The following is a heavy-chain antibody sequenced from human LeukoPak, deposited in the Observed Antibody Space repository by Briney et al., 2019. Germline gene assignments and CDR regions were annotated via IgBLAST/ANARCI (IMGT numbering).Heavy chain of an antibody. D-gene: IGHD2-2*01. V-gene: IGHV1-3*03. CDR1: GYTFTSYA. J-gene: IGHJ4*02. Sequence: ASVKVSCKASGYTFTSYAMHWVRQAPGQRLEWMGWINAGNGNTKYSQEFQGRVTITRDTSASTAYMELSSLRSEDMAVYYCAREMGVPAAMYFDYWGQGTLVTVSS. CDR2: INAGNGNT. CDR3: AREMGVPAAMYFDY.